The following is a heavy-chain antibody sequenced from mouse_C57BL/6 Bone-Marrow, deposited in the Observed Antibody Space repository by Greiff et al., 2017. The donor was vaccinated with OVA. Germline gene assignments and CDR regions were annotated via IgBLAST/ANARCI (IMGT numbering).Heavy chain of an antibody. CDR1: GFTFSDYG. J-gene: IGHJ4*01. CDR3: AINWGGDYYAMDY. D-gene: IGHD4-1*01. Sequence: EVKLVESGGGLVKPGGSLKLSCAASGFTFSDYGMHWVRQAPEKGLEWVAYISSGSSTIYYADTVKGRFTISRDKAKNTQFLQMTSLRSEDTAMYYGAINWGGDYYAMDYWGQGTSVTVSS. V-gene: IGHV5-17*01. CDR2: ISSGSSTI.